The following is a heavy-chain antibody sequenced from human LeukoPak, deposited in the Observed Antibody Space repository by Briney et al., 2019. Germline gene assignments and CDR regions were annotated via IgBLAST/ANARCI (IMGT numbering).Heavy chain of an antibody. Sequence: QPGGSLRLSCAASGFTFSSYAMSWVRQAPGKGLEWVSGISGSGGSTYYADSVKGRFTISRDNAKNSLYLQMNSLRAEDTAVYYCARGDPRSVIIDYWGQGTLVTVSS. CDR3: ARGDPRSVIIDY. D-gene: IGHD2/OR15-2a*01. V-gene: IGHV3-23*01. CDR2: ISGSGGST. CDR1: GFTFSSYA. J-gene: IGHJ4*02.